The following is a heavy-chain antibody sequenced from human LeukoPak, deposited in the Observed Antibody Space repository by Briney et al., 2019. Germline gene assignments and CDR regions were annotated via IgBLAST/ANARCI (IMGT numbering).Heavy chain of an antibody. CDR3: ARETCTTCYTYSYYYYMDV. CDR1: GFTFSSYS. V-gene: IGHV3-21*06. J-gene: IGHJ6*03. Sequence: PGGSLRLSCAASGFTFSSYSMNWVRQAPGKGLEWVSSISSSSSYIYYADSVKGRFTISRDNAKNSVYLQMNSLSAEDTALYYCARETCTTCYTYSYYYYMDVWGKGTTVTVSS. D-gene: IGHD2-2*01. CDR2: ISSSSSYI.